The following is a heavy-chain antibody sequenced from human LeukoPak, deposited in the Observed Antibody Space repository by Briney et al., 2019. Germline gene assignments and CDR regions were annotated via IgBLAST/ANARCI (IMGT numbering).Heavy chain of an antibody. D-gene: IGHD4-17*01. CDR3: ARMEDYGDSKSDY. V-gene: IGHV3-21*01. CDR2: ISSSSSYI. Sequence: PGGSLRLSCAASGFTFSSYSMNWVRQAPGKGLEWVSSISSSSSYIYYADSVKGRFTISRDNAKDSLYLQMNSLRAEDTAVYYCARMEDYGDSKSDYWGQGTLVTVSS. CDR1: GFTFSSYS. J-gene: IGHJ4*02.